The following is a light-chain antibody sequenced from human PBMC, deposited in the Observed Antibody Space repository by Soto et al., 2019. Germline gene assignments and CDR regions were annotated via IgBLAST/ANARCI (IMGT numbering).Light chain of an antibody. J-gene: IGKJ5*01. V-gene: IGKV3-11*01. CDR1: QSVSRH. Sequence: IVLTHSPATLSLSPLERATLSFMSSQSVSRHLAWYQQKPGQAPRLLIYDVSYRATGIPVRFSGSGSGTDFTLTISSLEPEDFAVYYCQQRSDWLPITFGQGTRLEIK. CDR3: QQRSDWLPIT. CDR2: DVS.